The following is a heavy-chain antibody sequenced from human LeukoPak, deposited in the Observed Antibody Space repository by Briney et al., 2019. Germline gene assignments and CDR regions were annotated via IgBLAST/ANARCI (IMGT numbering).Heavy chain of an antibody. D-gene: IGHD6-25*01. Sequence: GGSLTLSCVVSGFPFGNFWMHWVRQVPGQGLVWVARMDTDGRTTDYADSVKGRFTISRDNARNTLYLQMRSLRADDTALYYCATDVTGSEDRWGQGTLVTVSS. CDR1: GFPFGNFW. J-gene: IGHJ5*02. CDR2: MDTDGRTT. CDR3: ATDVTGSEDR. V-gene: IGHV3-74*01.